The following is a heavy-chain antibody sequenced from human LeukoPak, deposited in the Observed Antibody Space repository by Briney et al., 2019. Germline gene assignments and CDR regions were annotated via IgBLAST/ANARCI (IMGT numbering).Heavy chain of an antibody. CDR1: GGSISSYY. V-gene: IGHV4-59*01. Sequence: SETLSLTCTVSGGSISSYYWSWIRQPPGKGLEWIGSIYHSGSTNYNPSLKSRVTISVDTSKNQFSLKLRSVTAADTAVYYCARVTGYMIEDYFDYWGQGILVTVSS. CDR3: ARVTGYMIEDYFDY. D-gene: IGHD3-9*01. CDR2: IYHSGST. J-gene: IGHJ4*02.